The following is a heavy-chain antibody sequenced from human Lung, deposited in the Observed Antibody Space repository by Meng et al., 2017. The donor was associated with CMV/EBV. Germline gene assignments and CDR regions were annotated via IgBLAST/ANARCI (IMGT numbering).Heavy chain of an antibody. D-gene: IGHD6-19*01. Sequence: LSCPASGFTFRSYEMNWVRQAPGKGLEWVSYISSSGSTIYYADSVKGRFTISRDNAKNSLYLQMNSLRAEDTAVYYCAREGIAVAGTGFDYWGQGTXVTCSS. CDR1: GFTFRSYE. V-gene: IGHV3-48*03. CDR2: ISSSGSTI. J-gene: IGHJ4*02. CDR3: AREGIAVAGTGFDY.